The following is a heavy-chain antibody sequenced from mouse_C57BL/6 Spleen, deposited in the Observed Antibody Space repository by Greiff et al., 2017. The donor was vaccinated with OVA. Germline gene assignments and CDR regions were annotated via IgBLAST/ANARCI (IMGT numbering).Heavy chain of an antibody. Sequence: QVLLQQPGAELVRPGSSVKLSCKASGYTFTSYWMDWVKQRPGQGLEWIGNIYPSDSDTHYHQKFKDKATLTVDKSSSTAYMQISSLTSADNAVDKGARLGATKVTEGFAYWGQGTLVTVSA. D-gene: IGHD2-1*01. J-gene: IGHJ3*01. CDR1: GYTFTSYW. CDR2: IYPSDSDT. CDR3: ARLGATKVTEGFAY. V-gene: IGHV1-61*01.